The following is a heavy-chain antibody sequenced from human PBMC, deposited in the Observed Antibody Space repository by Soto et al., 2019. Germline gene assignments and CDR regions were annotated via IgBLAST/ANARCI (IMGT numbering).Heavy chain of an antibody. CDR2: IYYSGST. Sequence: SETLSLTCTVSGGSISSGDYYWSWIRQPPGKGLEWIGYIYYSGSTYYNPSLKRRVTISVDTSKNQFSLKLSSVTAADTAVYYCARDNILGILYGGMDVWGQGTTVTVSS. V-gene: IGHV4-30-4*01. D-gene: IGHD3-3*01. J-gene: IGHJ6*02. CDR3: ARDNILGILYGGMDV. CDR1: GGSISSGDYY.